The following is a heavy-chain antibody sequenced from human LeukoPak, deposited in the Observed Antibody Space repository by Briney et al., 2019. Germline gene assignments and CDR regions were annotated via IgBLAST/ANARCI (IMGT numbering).Heavy chain of an antibody. V-gene: IGHV1-2*02. CDR3: ANQRITIFGVVENWFDP. Sequence: ASVKVSCKASGYTFTGYYMHWVRQAPGQGLEWMGWINPNSGGTNYAQKFQGRVTITTDESTSTAYMELSSLRSEDTAVYYCANQRITIFGVVENWFDPWGQGTLVTVSS. D-gene: IGHD3-3*01. J-gene: IGHJ5*02. CDR2: INPNSGGT. CDR1: GYTFTGYY.